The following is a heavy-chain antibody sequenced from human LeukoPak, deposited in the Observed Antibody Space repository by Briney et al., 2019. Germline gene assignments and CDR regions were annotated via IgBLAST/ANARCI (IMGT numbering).Heavy chain of an antibody. D-gene: IGHD1-14*01. CDR2: INHSGST. Sequence: SETLSLTCAVYGGSFSGYYWSWIRQPPGKGLEWIGEINHSGSTNYNPSLKSRVTISVDTSKNQFSLKLSSVTAADTAVYYCAKGDNGLWHYWGQGTLVTVSS. J-gene: IGHJ4*02. V-gene: IGHV4-34*01. CDR3: AKGDNGLWHY. CDR1: GGSFSGYY.